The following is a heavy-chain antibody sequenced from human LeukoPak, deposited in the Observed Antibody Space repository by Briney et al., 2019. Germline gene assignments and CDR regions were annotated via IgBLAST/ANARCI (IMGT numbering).Heavy chain of an antibody. Sequence: ASVKVSCKASGYTFTGCYMHWVRQAPGQGLEWMGWINPNSGGTNYAQKFQGRVTMTRDTSISTAYMELSRLRYGDTAVYYCARWHSSGIDYWGQGTLVTVSS. D-gene: IGHD6-19*01. CDR2: INPNSGGT. J-gene: IGHJ4*02. CDR1: GYTFTGCY. V-gene: IGHV1-2*02. CDR3: ARWHSSGIDY.